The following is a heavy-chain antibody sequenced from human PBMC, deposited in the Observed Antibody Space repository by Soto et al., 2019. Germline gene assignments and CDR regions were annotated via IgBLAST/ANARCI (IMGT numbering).Heavy chain of an antibody. D-gene: IGHD5-12*01. CDR3: ATAQYRVYAPASQVFDY. J-gene: IGHJ4*01. CDR1: GYTLTELS. Sequence: ASVKVSCKVSGYTLTELSMHWVRQAPGKGLEWMGGFDPEDGETIYAQKVQGRVTMTEDTSTDTAYMELSSLRSEDTAVYYCATAQYRVYAPASQVFDYWGQGTLVTVSS. CDR2: FDPEDGET. V-gene: IGHV1-24*01.